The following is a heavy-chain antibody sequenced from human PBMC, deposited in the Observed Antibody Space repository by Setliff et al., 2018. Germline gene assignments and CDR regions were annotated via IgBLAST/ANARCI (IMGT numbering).Heavy chain of an antibody. V-gene: IGHV1-8*01. CDR3: AQTKGFVDGYLDP. CDR2: MHPNSGNT. J-gene: IGHJ5*02. D-gene: IGHD2-21*02. Sequence: ASVKVSCKTLGKSFTKYDFHWVRQATGQGLEWMGWMHPNSGNTGYAQKFQGRVTMTSETSISIVYMDLTRLTSDDTAVYYCAQTKGFVDGYLDPWGQGTLVTVSS. CDR1: GKSFTKYD.